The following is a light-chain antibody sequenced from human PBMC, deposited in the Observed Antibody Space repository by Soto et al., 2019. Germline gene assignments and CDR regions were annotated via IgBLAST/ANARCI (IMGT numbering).Light chain of an antibody. J-gene: IGKJ1*01. CDR2: DAS. CDR1: QSISSW. Sequence: IRMYQSPSTVSASVGDRVTITCRASQSISSWLAWYQQKPGKAPKLLIYDASSLESGVPSRFSGSGSGTEFTLTISSLQPDDFATYYCQHYNSYSPTFGQGPKV. CDR3: QHYNSYSPT. V-gene: IGKV1-5*01.